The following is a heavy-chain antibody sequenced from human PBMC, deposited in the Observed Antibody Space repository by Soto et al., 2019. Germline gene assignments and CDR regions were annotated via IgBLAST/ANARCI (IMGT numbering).Heavy chain of an antibody. D-gene: IGHD6-13*01. CDR1: GYTFTSYG. Sequence: QVQLVQSGAEVKKPGASVKVSCKASGYTFTSYGISWVRQAPGQGLEWMGWISAYNGNTNYAQKLQGRVTMTTETSTSRAYMELRRLRSDDTSVYYCARDWGGAAAGTDYWGQGTLVSVSS. CDR2: ISAYNGNT. CDR3: ARDWGGAAAGTDY. V-gene: IGHV1-18*01. J-gene: IGHJ4*02.